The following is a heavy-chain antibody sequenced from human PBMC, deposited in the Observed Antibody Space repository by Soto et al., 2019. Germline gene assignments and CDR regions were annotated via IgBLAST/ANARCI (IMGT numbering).Heavy chain of an antibody. D-gene: IGHD3-3*01. CDR2: TRNKANSYTT. CDR1: GFTFSDHY. J-gene: IGHJ3*02. V-gene: IGHV3-72*01. CDR3: VRDSAYAFDI. Sequence: PGGSLRLSCAASGFTFSDHYVDWVRQAPGKGLEWVGRTRNKANSYTTEYAASVKGRFTISRDDAKNALYLQMTSLRADDTAVYSCVRDSAYAFDIWGQGTAVTVSS.